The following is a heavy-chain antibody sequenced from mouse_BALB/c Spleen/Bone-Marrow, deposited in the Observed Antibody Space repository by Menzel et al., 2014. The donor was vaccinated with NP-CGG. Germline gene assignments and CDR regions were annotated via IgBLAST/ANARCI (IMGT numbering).Heavy chain of an antibody. CDR1: GFNIKDIY. CDR3: ANYGYDGGVFAY. Sequence: EVKLMESGAELVKPGTSVTLSCTASGFNIKDIYMHWVKRRAEQGLEWIGRIDPANDNTKYDPKFQGKATITADTSSNTAYLHLSSLTSEDTAVYYCANYGYDGGVFAYWGQGTLVTVSA. CDR2: IDPANDNT. V-gene: IGHV14-3*02. D-gene: IGHD2-2*01. J-gene: IGHJ3*01.